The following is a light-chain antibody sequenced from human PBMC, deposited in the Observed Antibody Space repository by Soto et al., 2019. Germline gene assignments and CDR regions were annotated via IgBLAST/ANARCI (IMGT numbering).Light chain of an antibody. CDR1: QRVSSD. V-gene: IGKV3-15*01. CDR3: QQYNTWPIT. Sequence: EIVMTQSPATLSVSPGVRATLSCRASQRVSSDLAWYQQKPGQAPRLLLYGASTRATGIPARFSGSGSGTEFTLTISSLQSEDFAVYYCQQYNTWPITFGQGTRLEIK. CDR2: GAS. J-gene: IGKJ5*01.